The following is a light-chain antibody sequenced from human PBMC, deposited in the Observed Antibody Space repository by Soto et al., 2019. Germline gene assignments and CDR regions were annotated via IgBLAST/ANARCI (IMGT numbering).Light chain of an antibody. J-gene: IGKJ1*01. CDR2: WAS. Sequence: DIVMTQSPDSLAVPLGERATINCKASQSVLSSSNNKNYLAWYQQKSGQPPRLLIYWASTRESGVPGRFSGSGYGTDFTLTISSLQAEDVPVYYCQQYYGTPQTFGQRTKLEIK. V-gene: IGKV4-1*01. CDR1: QSVLSSSNNKNY. CDR3: QQYYGTPQT.